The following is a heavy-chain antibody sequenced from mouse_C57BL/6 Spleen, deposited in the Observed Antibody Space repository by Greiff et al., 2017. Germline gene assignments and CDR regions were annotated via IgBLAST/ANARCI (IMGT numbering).Heavy chain of an antibody. CDR3: ARGDYFDY. J-gene: IGHJ2*01. V-gene: IGHV7-3*01. CDR1: GFTFTDYY. CDR2: IRNKANGYTT. Sequence: EVKLMESGGGLVQPGGSLSLSCAASGFTFTDYYMSWVRQPPGKALEWLGFIRNKANGYTTEYSASVKGRFTISRDNSQSILYLQMNALRAEDSATYSCARGDYFDYWGQGTTLTVSS.